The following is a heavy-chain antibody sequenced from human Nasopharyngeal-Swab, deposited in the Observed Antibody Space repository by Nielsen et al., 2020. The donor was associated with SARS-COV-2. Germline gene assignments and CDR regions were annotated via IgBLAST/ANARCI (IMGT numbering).Heavy chain of an antibody. J-gene: IGHJ3*01. CDR3: AADDLMGGV. V-gene: IGHV1-58*01. D-gene: IGHD2-8*01. CDR2: IVVGSGNT. CDR1: GFTFTTSA. Sequence: SVQVSCKASGFTFTTSAVQWVRHARGQRLEWIGWIVVGSGNTNFPQKFPKRVTITRDMSTSTAYMELSSLSSEDTAVYYCAADDLMGGVWGQGTVVTVSS.